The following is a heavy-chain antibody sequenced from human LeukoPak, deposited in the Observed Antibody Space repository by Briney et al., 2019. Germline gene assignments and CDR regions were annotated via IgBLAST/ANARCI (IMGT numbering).Heavy chain of an antibody. J-gene: IGHJ4*02. D-gene: IGHD1-1*01. CDR3: AKDTGYDYYFDY. CDR2: IRYDGSNK. Sequence: GGSLRLSCAASGFTFSSYGMHWVRQAPGKGLEWVAFIRYDGSNKYYADSVKGRFTISRDNSKNTLYLQMNSLRAEDTAVYYCAKDTGYDYYFDYWGQGTLVTVSS. CDR1: GFTFSSYG. V-gene: IGHV3-30*02.